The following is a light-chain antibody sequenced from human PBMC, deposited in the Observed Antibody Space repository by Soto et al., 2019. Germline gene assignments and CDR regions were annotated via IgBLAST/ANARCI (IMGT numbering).Light chain of an antibody. Sequence: DIQMTQSPSTLSASLGDRITITCRASESVNSWLAWYQQKPGKAHKLLIYKASSLQRGVPSRFSGYEAVTEFTLTVSSVQPYEFATDYCQQYNKYPWTFGQGTKV. CDR1: ESVNSW. J-gene: IGKJ1*01. V-gene: IGKV1-5*03. CDR3: QQYNKYPWT. CDR2: KAS.